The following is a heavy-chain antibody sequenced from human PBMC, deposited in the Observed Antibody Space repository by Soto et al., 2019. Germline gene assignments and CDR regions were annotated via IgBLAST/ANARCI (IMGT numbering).Heavy chain of an antibody. J-gene: IGHJ4*02. V-gene: IGHV3-9*01. Sequence: EVQLVESGGGLVQPGRSLRLSCAASGFTFDDYAMHWVRQAPGKGLEWVSGISWNSGSIGYADSVEGRFTISKDNAKNSLYLQMNRLRGEVTALYYCAKGGQLLTEGGGYWGQGTLVTVSS. CDR2: ISWNSGSI. CDR3: AKGGQLLTEGGGY. D-gene: IGHD2-2*01. CDR1: GFTFDDYA.